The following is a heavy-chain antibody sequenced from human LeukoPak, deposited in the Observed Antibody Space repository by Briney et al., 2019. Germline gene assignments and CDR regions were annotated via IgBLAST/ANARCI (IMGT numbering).Heavy chain of an antibody. Sequence: ASLKVSCKASGGTFSTSAISWVRQAPGQGLEWMGRINPNSGDPNYPQNFQGRVTMTTDTPISTAYMDLSSLRSDDTAVYYCARGGRLELLIYYYYYMDVWGKGTTVTVSS. V-gene: IGHV1-2*06. CDR3: ARGGRLELLIYYYYYMDV. J-gene: IGHJ6*03. D-gene: IGHD1-7*01. CDR1: GGTFSTSA. CDR2: INPNSGDP.